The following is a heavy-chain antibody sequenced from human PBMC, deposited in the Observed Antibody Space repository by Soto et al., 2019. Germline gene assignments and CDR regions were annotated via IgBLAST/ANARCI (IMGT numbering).Heavy chain of an antibody. CDR2: TYYRSKWYN. D-gene: IGHD6-19*01. V-gene: IGHV6-1*01. CDR3: ARDRGSSGWYVDAFDI. J-gene: IGHJ3*02. CDR1: GDSVSSNSAA. Sequence: SQTLSLTCAISGDSVSSNSAAWNCIRQSPSRGLEWLGRTYYRSKWYNDYAVSVKSRITINPDTSKNQFSLQLNSVTPEDAAVYYCARDRGSSGWYVDAFDIWGQGTMVTVSS.